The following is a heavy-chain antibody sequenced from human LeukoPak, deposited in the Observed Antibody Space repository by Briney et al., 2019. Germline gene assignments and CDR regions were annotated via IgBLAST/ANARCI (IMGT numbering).Heavy chain of an antibody. Sequence: GASVKVSCKASGYTFTSYYMHWVRQAPGQGLEWMGIINPSGGSTSYAQKFRGRVTMTRDTSTSTVYMELSSLRSEDTAVYYCARVKITMVRGAHSYFDYWGQGTLVTVSS. CDR3: ARVKITMVRGAHSYFDY. CDR2: INPSGGST. D-gene: IGHD3-10*01. V-gene: IGHV1-46*01. CDR1: GYTFTSYY. J-gene: IGHJ4*02.